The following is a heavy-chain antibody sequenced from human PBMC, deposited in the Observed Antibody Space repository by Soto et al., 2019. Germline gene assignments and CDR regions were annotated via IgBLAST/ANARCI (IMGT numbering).Heavy chain of an antibody. D-gene: IGHD3-10*01. CDR2: FDPEDGET. CDR1: GYTLTELS. Sequence: ASVKVSCKVSGYTLTELSMHWVRQAPGKGLEWMGGFDPEDGETIYAQKFQGRVTMTEDTSTDTAYMELSSLRSEDTAVYYCAALWFGELLFTRYFDYWGQGTLVTVSS. V-gene: IGHV1-24*01. CDR3: AALWFGELLFTRYFDY. J-gene: IGHJ4*02.